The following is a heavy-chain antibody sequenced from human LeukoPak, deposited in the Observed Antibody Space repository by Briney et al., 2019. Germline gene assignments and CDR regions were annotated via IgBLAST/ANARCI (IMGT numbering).Heavy chain of an antibody. Sequence: ASVKVSCKASQYALTGHYMHWVRQAPGQGLEWMALINPNNGDTNSAQKFQGRVTMTRDMSIDTAYMELRRLRSDDTAVYYCAREAFYFGSGSTAFDYWGQGTLVTVSS. CDR3: AREAFYFGSGSTAFDY. CDR2: INPNNGDT. D-gene: IGHD3-22*01. CDR1: QYALTGHY. V-gene: IGHV1-2*02. J-gene: IGHJ4*02.